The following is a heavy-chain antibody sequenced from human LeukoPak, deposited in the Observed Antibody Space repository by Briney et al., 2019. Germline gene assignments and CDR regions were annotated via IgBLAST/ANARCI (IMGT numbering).Heavy chain of an antibody. V-gene: IGHV3-53*01. CDR1: GFTVSSNS. CDR3: ARVSYSGSYHFDY. J-gene: IGHJ4*02. CDR2: IYGTGRT. Sequence: GGSLRLSCKVSGFTVSSNSWSWVRQAPGKGLEWVSAIYGTGRTYYAASVKGRFTISRDNSKNTLYLQMNSLTVEDTSFYYCARVSYSGSYHFDYWGQGALVTVSS. D-gene: IGHD1-26*01.